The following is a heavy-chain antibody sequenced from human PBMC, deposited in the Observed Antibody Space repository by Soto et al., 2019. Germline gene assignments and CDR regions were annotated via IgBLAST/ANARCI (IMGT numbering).Heavy chain of an antibody. V-gene: IGHV3-23*01. D-gene: IGHD1-1*01. CDR1: GFIFSNYA. Sequence: EVQLLESGGGLIQPGGSLKLSCAASGFIFSNYAMSWVRQAPGKGMEWVSAISASGGNTYYADSLKGRFTISRDNSKNTLYLQMNSLRADDTAVYYCAKGTANDPRVYNYWGQGTLVTVSS. CDR3: AKGTANDPRVYNY. J-gene: IGHJ4*02. CDR2: ISASGGNT.